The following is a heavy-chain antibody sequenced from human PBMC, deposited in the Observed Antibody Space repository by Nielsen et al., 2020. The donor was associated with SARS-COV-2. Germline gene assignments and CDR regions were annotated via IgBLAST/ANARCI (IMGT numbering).Heavy chain of an antibody. J-gene: IGHJ4*02. Sequence: VRQAPGKGLEWVSAISGSGGSTYYADSVKGRFTISRDKSKNTLYLQMNSLRAEDTAVYYCAKTLYSGYDLYSGWTLTDYWGQGTLVTVSS. D-gene: IGHD5-12*01. CDR3: AKTLYSGYDLYSGWTLTDY. V-gene: IGHV3-23*01. CDR2: ISGSGGST.